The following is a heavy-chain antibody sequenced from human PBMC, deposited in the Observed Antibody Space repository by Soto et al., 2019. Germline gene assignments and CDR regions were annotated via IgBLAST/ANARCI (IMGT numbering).Heavy chain of an antibody. D-gene: IGHD3-3*01. CDR3: ARVCITIFGVVTPQIYGMDV. Sequence: ASMKVSCKASGYTFTSYAMHWVRQAPGQRLEWMGWINAGNGNTKYSQKFQGRVTITRDTSASTAYMELSSLRSEDTAVYYCARVCITIFGVVTPQIYGMDVWGQGTKVTVSS. V-gene: IGHV1-3*01. CDR2: INAGNGNT. CDR1: GYTFTSYA. J-gene: IGHJ6*02.